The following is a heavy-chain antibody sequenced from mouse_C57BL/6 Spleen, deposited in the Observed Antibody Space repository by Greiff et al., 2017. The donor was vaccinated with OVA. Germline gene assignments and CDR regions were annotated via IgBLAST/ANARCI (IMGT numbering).Heavy chain of an antibody. CDR3: ARKGYYGSSYPFDY. CDR1: GYTFTDYY. D-gene: IGHD1-1*01. Sequence: QVQLKQSGPELVKPGASVKISCKASGYTFTDYYVNWVKQRPGQGLEWIGWIFPGSGSTYYNEKFKGKATLTVDKSSSTAYMLLSSLTSEDSAVYFCARKGYYGSSYPFDYWGQGTTLTVSS. CDR2: IFPGSGST. V-gene: IGHV1-75*01. J-gene: IGHJ2*01.